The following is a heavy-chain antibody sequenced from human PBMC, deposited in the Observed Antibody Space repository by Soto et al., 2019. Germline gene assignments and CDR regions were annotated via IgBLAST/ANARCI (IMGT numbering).Heavy chain of an antibody. D-gene: IGHD6-6*01. CDR3: TRGLASGDY. CDR1: GFIFTNFY. Sequence: QGELVQPGAEVKKRGASVKFSCKASGFIFTNFYIHWVRQAPGQGLEWIGIINPNGGSTNYAQNFQGIVTMTRDTSTSTVYMDLSSLRYEDTAVYYCTRGLASGDYWGQGTLITVSS. J-gene: IGHJ4*02. V-gene: IGHV1-46*03. CDR2: INPNGGST.